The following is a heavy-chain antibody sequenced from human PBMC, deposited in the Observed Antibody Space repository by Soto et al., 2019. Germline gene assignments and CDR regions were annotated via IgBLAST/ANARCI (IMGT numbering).Heavy chain of an antibody. CDR1: GGSFSGYY. CDR3: ARGSSRWDY. D-gene: IGHD6-13*01. Sequence: PSETLSLTCAVYGGSFSGYYWSWIRQPPGKGLEWIGEINHSGRNNYNPSLKSRVTMSVDTSKNQFSLRLSSVTAADTAMYYCARGSSRWDYWGQGTLVTVS. V-gene: IGHV4-34*01. CDR2: INHSGRN. J-gene: IGHJ4*02.